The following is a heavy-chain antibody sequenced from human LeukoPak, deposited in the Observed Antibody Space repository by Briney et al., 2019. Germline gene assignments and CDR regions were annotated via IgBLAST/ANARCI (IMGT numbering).Heavy chain of an antibody. V-gene: IGHV3-30-3*01. D-gene: IGHD1-26*01. CDR1: GFTFTDYA. CDR2: ISYDGSRK. CDR3: ARDMNVRGAGATVSGY. J-gene: IGHJ4*02. Sequence: GGSLRLPCAASGFTFTDYAIHWVRQAPGKGLEWVAIISYDGSRKYYADSVRGRFTISRDNPKNTVYLQMNSLRAEDTAVYYCARDMNVRGAGATVSGYWGQGTLVTVSS.